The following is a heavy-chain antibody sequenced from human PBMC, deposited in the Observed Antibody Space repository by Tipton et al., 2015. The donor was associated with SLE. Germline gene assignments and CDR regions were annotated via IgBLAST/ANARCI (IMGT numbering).Heavy chain of an antibody. Sequence: GSLRLSCTASGFTFGDYAMSWVRQAPGKGLEWVGHIKSKPDGGTTDYAAPVKGRFTISRDDAQNTVYLHMNSLKTEDTAVYYCTTFYAGYWGQGTLVTVSS. J-gene: IGHJ4*02. V-gene: IGHV3-15*01. D-gene: IGHD5/OR15-5a*01. CDR1: GFTFGDYA. CDR3: TTFYAGY. CDR2: IKSKPDGGTT.